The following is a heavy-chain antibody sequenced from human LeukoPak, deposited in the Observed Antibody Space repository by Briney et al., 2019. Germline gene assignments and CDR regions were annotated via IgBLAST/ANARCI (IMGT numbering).Heavy chain of an antibody. CDR1: GFVFRSNW. Sequence: GGPVRLFCGASGFVFRSNWMTWLRQSTGKGLEWVANIKQGGSEKYCVVSVKGRFTIYRDNAKNSLYLQMNNLRAEDTAVYYCARGLRWVDYWGQGTLVTVSS. D-gene: IGHD4-23*01. J-gene: IGHJ4*02. CDR3: ARGLRWVDY. CDR2: IKQGGSEK. V-gene: IGHV3-7*04.